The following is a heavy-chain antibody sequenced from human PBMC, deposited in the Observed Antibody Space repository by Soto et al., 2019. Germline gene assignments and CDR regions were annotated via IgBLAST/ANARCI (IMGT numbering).Heavy chain of an antibody. J-gene: IGHJ6*02. CDR1: GFTFSNAW. V-gene: IGHV3-15*07. CDR2: IKSKTDGGTT. Sequence: PGGSLRLSCAASGFTFSNAWMNWVRQAPGKGLEWVGRIKSKTDGGTTDYAAPVKGRFTISRDDSKNTLYLQMNSLKTEDTAVYYCTTDYYYYDSSGYYLVGMDVWGQGTTVTVSS. CDR3: TTDYYYYDSSGYYLVGMDV. D-gene: IGHD3-22*01.